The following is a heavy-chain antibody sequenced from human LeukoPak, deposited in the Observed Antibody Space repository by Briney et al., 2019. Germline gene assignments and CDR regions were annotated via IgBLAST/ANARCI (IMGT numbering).Heavy chain of an antibody. Sequence: GRSLRLSCAASGFTFSSYGMHWVRQAPGKGLEWVAIIWYDGSNKYYADSVKGRFTISRDNSKNTLYLQMNGLRAEDTAVYYCARVRVRGVMVYYYGMDVWGKGTTVTVSS. CDR2: IWYDGSNK. D-gene: IGHD3-10*01. J-gene: IGHJ6*04. CDR3: ARVRVRGVMVYYYGMDV. V-gene: IGHV3-33*01. CDR1: GFTFSSYG.